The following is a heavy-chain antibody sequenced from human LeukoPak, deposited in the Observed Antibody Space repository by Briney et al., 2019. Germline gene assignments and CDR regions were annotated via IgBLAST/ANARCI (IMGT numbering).Heavy chain of an antibody. D-gene: IGHD1-26*01. CDR2: ITSSSSYI. CDR3: ARGGSYAYAFDI. J-gene: IGHJ3*02. CDR1: GFTFSSYS. Sequence: GGSLRLSCAASGFTFSSYSMNWVRQAPGKGLEWVSSITSSSSYIYYADSVKGRFTISRDNAKNSLYLQMNSLRAEDTAVYYRARGGSYAYAFDIWGQGTMVTVSS. V-gene: IGHV3-21*01.